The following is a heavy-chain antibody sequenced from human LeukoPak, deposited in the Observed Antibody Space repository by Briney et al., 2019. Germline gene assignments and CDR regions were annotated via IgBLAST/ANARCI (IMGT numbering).Heavy chain of an antibody. D-gene: IGHD2-2*01. CDR2: IYTSGTT. CDR3: ARQEVYCSSTSCYARGYSYGTFFDY. V-gene: IGHV4-61*02. CDR1: GGSISSGSYY. J-gene: IGHJ4*02. Sequence: SETLSLTCTASGGSISSGSYYWSWIRQPAGKGLEWIGRIYTSGTTHYNPSLKSRVTMSVDTSKNQFSLKLSSVTAADTAVYYCARQEVYCSSTSCYARGYSYGTFFDYWGQGTLVTVSS.